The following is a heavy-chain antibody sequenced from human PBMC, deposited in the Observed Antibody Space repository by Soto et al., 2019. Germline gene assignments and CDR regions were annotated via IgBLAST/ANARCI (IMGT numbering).Heavy chain of an antibody. D-gene: IGHD3-22*01. V-gene: IGHV4-59*01. Sequence: PSETLSLTCTVSGGSISNYYWSWIRQPPGKGLEWIGYIYYSGSTNYNPSLKSRVTISVDTSKNQFSLKLNSVTAADTAVYYCARDWVDSSGYYSLFDYWGQGTLVTVSS. J-gene: IGHJ4*02. CDR3: ARDWVDSSGYYSLFDY. CDR1: GGSISNYY. CDR2: IYYSGST.